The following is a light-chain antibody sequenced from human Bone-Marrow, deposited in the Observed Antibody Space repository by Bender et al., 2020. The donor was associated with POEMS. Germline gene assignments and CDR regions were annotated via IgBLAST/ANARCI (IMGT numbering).Light chain of an antibody. J-gene: IGLJ3*02. V-gene: IGLV2-8*01. Sequence: QSALTQPPSASGSPGQSVTISCIGTSSDVGGYNYVSWYQQHPGKAPKLLIHEVGKRPSGVPDRFSGSQSGTSASLAITGLQSEDEAAYFCQSYDSDLNGWVFGGGTKLTVL. CDR1: SSDVGGYNY. CDR3: QSYDSDLNGWV. CDR2: EVG.